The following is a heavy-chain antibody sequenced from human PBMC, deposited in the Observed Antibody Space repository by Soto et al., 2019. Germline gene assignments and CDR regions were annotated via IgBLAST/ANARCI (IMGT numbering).Heavy chain of an antibody. CDR2: IYPGDSDT. CDR3: SKFKYSTSVRYLQH. Sequence: PGESLKISCKGSGYSFTTYWIGWVRQMPGKGLEWMGIIYPGDSDTKYSPSFQGQVTISADRSISTAYLQWSSLKASDTAIYYCSKFKYSTSVRYLQHWGQGTPVTVS. CDR1: GYSFTTYW. D-gene: IGHD6-6*01. V-gene: IGHV5-51*01. J-gene: IGHJ1*01.